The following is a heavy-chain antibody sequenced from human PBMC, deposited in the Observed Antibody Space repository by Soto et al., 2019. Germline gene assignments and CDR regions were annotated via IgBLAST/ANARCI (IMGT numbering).Heavy chain of an antibody. D-gene: IGHD3-22*01. Sequence: ASVKVSCKASGYTFTGYYMHWVRQAPGQGLEWMGWINPNSGGTNYAQKFQGWVTMTRDTSISTAYMELSRLRSDDTAVYYCARARTFHKDYYDSSGYRDAFDIWGQGTMVTVSS. J-gene: IGHJ3*02. V-gene: IGHV1-2*04. CDR2: INPNSGGT. CDR1: GYTFTGYY. CDR3: ARARTFHKDYYDSSGYRDAFDI.